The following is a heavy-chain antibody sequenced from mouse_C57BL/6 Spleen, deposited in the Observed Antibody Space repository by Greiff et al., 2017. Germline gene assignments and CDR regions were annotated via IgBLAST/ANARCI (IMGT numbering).Heavy chain of an antibody. V-gene: IGHV1-81*01. Sequence: QVQLQQSGAELARPGASVKLSCKASGYTFTSYGISWVKQRTGQGLEWIGEIYPRSGNTYYNEKFKGKATLTADKSSSTAYMELRSLTSEDSAVYFCARGGGYYVSIYAMDYWGQGTSVTVSS. CDR2: IYPRSGNT. J-gene: IGHJ4*01. CDR3: ARGGGYYVSIYAMDY. CDR1: GYTFTSYG. D-gene: IGHD2-1*01.